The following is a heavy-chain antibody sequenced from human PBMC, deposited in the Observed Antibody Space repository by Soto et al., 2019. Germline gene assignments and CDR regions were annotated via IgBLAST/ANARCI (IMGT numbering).Heavy chain of an antibody. J-gene: IGHJ4*02. CDR2: IKQDGSEK. CDR1: GFTFSSNW. Sequence: EVQLVESGGGLVQPGGSLRLSCAASGFTFSSNWMSWVGQAPGKGLEWVANIKQDGSEKYYVDSVKGRFTISRDNAKNSLYLQMNSLRAEDTAVYYCARDLWTTYDYWGQGTLVTVSS. D-gene: IGHD4-4*01. V-gene: IGHV3-7*01. CDR3: ARDLWTTYDY.